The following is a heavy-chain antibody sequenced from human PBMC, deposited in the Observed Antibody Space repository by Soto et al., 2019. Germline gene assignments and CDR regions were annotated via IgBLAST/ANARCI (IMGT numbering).Heavy chain of an antibody. D-gene: IGHD3-16*01. V-gene: IGHV3-30*03. J-gene: IGHJ3*02. CDR1: GFTFSSYG. CDR2: ISYDGSNK. CDR3: APWGDAFDI. Sequence: GGSLRLSCAASGFTFSSYGMHWVRQAPGKGLEWVAVISYDGSNKYYADSVKGRFTISRDNSKNTLYLQMNSLRAEDTAVYYCAPWGDAFDIWGQGTMVTVSS.